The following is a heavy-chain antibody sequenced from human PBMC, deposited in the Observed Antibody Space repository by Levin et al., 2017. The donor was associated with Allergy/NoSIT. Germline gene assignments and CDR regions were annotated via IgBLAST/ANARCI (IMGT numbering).Heavy chain of an antibody. CDR3: ARDRHCTNGVCFYGYFDS. Sequence: SSQTLSLTCTVSGGSISSGDYYWNWIRQHPGKGLEWIGYIHYSGSTYYNPSLKSRVTISVDTSKNQFSLKLTSVTAADTAVYYCARDRHCTNGVCFYGYFDSWGQGTLVTVSS. J-gene: IGHJ4*02. D-gene: IGHD2-8*01. CDR1: GGSISSGDYY. V-gene: IGHV4-31*03. CDR2: IHYSGST.